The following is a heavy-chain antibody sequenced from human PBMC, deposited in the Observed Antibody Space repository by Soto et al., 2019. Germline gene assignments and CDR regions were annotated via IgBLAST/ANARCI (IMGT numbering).Heavy chain of an antibody. CDR3: SKNYDSVGYYEYLDS. J-gene: IGHJ4*02. CDR1: GFPFTNYS. Sequence: GGSVRLSCAASGFPFTNYSLSWVRQAPGKGLECVASISGSGCSTYYADSVKGRFTSSRDNSKNTLYLQMNSLRVEDPAVYHCSKNYDSVGYYEYLDSWGQGAVINVSS. V-gene: IGHV3-23*01. CDR2: ISGSGCST. D-gene: IGHD3-22*01.